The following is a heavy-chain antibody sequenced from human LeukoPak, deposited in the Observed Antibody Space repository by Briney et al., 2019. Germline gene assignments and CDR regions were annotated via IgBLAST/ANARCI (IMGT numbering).Heavy chain of an antibody. CDR1: GGSFSGYY. CDR2: INHSGST. Sequence: SETLSLTCAVYGGSFSGYYWSWIRQPPGKGLEWIGEINHSGSTNYNPSLKSRVTISVDTSKNQFSLKLSSVTAADTAVYYCARARYYYDSSGYLPAPPGKRAAFDIWGQGTMVTVSS. J-gene: IGHJ3*02. V-gene: IGHV4-34*01. D-gene: IGHD3-22*01. CDR3: ARARYYYDSSGYLPAPPGKRAAFDI.